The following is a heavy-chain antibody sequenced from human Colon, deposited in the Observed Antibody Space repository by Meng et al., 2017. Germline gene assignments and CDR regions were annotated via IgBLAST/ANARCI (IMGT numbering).Heavy chain of an antibody. Sequence: QVQLQELGPGLVRPSGTLSLICTVSGGSVSRSGYQWGWIRQPPGKGLEWIGYASTNYNPSLKSRVTISLDTSRNQFSLSLSSVTAADTAVYYCARDHMGSLDYWGQGILVTVSS. CDR1: GGSVSRSGYQ. J-gene: IGHJ4*02. CDR3: ARDHMGSLDY. D-gene: IGHD1-26*01. CDR2: AST. V-gene: IGHV4-61*08.